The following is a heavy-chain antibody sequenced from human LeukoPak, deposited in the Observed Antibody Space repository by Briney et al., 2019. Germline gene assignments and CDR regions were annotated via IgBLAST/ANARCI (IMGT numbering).Heavy chain of an antibody. CDR3: ARSLTMVRAYDY. V-gene: IGHV3-30*04. J-gene: IGHJ4*02. CDR1: GFTFISYA. Sequence: GGSLRLSCAASGFTFISYAIHWVRQAPGKGLERVAVISFHGTDSFYADSVKGRFTISRDNSKNTVYLQMNSLRTEDTAVYYCARSLTMVRAYDYWGQGTLVTVSS. D-gene: IGHD3-10*01. CDR2: ISFHGTDS.